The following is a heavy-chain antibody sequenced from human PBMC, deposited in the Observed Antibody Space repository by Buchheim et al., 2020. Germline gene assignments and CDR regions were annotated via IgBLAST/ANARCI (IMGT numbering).Heavy chain of an antibody. CDR3: ARDRWGDDPFPGY. D-gene: IGHD3-16*01. V-gene: IGHV4-61*01. J-gene: IGHJ4*02. CDR1: GGSVSRGNYY. Sequence: QVQLQESGPGLVRVLETLSLTCTVSGGSVSRGNYYWSWLRQSPGKGLEWIGYIYYSGSTNYNPSLKSRVTISVDTSKNQFSLKLSSVTAADTAVYYCARDRWGDDPFPGYWGQGTL. CDR2: IYYSGST.